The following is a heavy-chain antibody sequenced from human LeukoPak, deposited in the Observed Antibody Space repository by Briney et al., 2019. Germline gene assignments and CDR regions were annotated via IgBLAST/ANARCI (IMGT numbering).Heavy chain of an antibody. CDR2: ISAYNGNT. CDR3: ARVMNFPQPGLRFLEWLLSLDY. Sequence: GASVKVSCKASGYTFTSYGISWVRQAPGQGLEWMGWISAYNGNTNYAQKLQGRVTMTTDTSTSTAYMELRSLRSDDTAVYYCARVMNFPQPGLRFLEWLLSLDYWGQGTLVTVSS. D-gene: IGHD3-3*01. CDR1: GYTFTSYG. V-gene: IGHV1-18*01. J-gene: IGHJ4*02.